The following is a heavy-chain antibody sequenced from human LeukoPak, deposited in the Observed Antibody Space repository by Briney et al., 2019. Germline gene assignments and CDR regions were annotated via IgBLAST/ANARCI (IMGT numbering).Heavy chain of an antibody. CDR1: GGTFSSYA. CDR2: IIPIFGTA. CDR3: ARGEVPAATWFDP. V-gene: IGHV1-69*13. J-gene: IGHJ5*02. Sequence: SVKVSCKSSGGTFSSYAISWVRQAPGQGLEWMGGIIPIFGTANYAQKFQGRVTITADESTSTAYMELSSLRSEDTAVYYCARGEVPAATWFDPWGQGTLVTVSS. D-gene: IGHD2-2*01.